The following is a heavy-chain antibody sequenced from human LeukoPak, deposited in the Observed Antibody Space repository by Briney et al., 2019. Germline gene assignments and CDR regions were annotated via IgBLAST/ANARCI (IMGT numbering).Heavy chain of an antibody. CDR1: GGTFSSYA. CDR2: IIPIFGTA. V-gene: IGHV1-69*05. D-gene: IGHD5-24*01. Sequence: RGASVKVSCKASGGTFSSYAISWVRQAPGQGLEWMGGIIPIFGTANYAQKLQGRVTMTTDTSTSTAYMELRSLRSDDTAVYYCARDLPEMATIKNYYYYGMDVWGQGTTVTVSS. J-gene: IGHJ6*02. CDR3: ARDLPEMATIKNYYYYGMDV.